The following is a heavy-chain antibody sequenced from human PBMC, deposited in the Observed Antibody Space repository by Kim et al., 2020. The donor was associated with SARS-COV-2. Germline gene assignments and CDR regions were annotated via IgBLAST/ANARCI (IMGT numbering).Heavy chain of an antibody. D-gene: IGHD5-18*01. CDR3: ARMEGGYSYGYQNFDY. CDR2: INHSGST. CDR1: GGSFSGYY. Sequence: SETLSLTCAVYGGSFSGYYWSWIRQPPGKGLEWIGEINHSGSTNYNPSLKSRVTISVDTSKNQFSLKRSSVTAADTAVYYCARMEGGYSYGYQNFDYWGQGTLVTVSS. V-gene: IGHV4-34*01. J-gene: IGHJ4*02.